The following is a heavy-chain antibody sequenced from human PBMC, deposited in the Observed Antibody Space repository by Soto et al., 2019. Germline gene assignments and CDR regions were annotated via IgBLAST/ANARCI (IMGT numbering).Heavy chain of an antibody. Sequence: SGPTLVNPTQTLTLTRTFSGFSLSTSGVGVAWIRQPPGKALEWLALIYWDDGKRYSPSLKTRLNFTKDTSKNQVVLTLTNVDPVDTATYYCAHAGDYDLLTFDHWGSGTLVTVSS. CDR1: GFSLSTSGVG. J-gene: IGHJ4*02. CDR2: IYWDDGK. V-gene: IGHV2-5*02. CDR3: AHAGDYDLLTFDH. D-gene: IGHD4-17*01.